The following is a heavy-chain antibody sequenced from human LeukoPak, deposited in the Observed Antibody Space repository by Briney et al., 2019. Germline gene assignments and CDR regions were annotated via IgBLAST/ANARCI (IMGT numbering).Heavy chain of an antibody. CDR3: AGGWEQWLIPFDY. J-gene: IGHJ4*02. CDR2: IYYSGST. V-gene: IGHV4-59*01. D-gene: IGHD6-19*01. Sequence: KPSETLSLTCTVSGGSISSYYWSWIRQPPGKGLEWIGYIYYSGSTNYNPSLKSRVTISVDTSKNQFSLKRSSVTGADTAVDFCAGGWEQWLIPFDYWGQGTLVTVSS. CDR1: GGSISSYY.